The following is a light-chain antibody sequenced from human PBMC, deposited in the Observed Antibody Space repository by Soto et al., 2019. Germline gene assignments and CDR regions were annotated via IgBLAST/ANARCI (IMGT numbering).Light chain of an antibody. CDR1: SSNIGSNY. Sequence: QSVLTQPPSASGTPGPRGTIPCSGSSSNIGSNYVYWYRQLPGTAPNVLIYRNDERPSGVPDRFSGSKSGSSASLAISGLRSEDEADYYCSAWDDSLSGPVFGRGTTLTVL. CDR3: SAWDDSLSGPV. CDR2: RND. V-gene: IGLV1-47*01. J-gene: IGLJ3*02.